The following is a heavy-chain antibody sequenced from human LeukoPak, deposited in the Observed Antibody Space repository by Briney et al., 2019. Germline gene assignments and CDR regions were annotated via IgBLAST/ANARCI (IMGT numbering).Heavy chain of an antibody. J-gene: IGHJ5*02. CDR3: AKKPVRGFGWFDP. CDR2: ISGSGGST. V-gene: IGHV3-23*01. Sequence: GGSLRLSCAASGFTFSSYAMSWVRQAPGKGLELVSAISGSGGSTYYADSVRGRFTISRDNSKNTLYLQMNSLRAEDTAVYYCAKKPVRGFGWFDPWGQGTLVTVSS. CDR1: GFTFSSYA. D-gene: IGHD3-10*01.